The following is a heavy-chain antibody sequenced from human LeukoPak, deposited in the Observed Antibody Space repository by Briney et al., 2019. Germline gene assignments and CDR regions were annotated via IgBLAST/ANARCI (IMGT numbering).Heavy chain of an antibody. CDR2: MNQDGSEK. CDR3: ATYTHWVAGDV. CDR1: GFTFSESW. V-gene: IGHV3-7*01. D-gene: IGHD3-16*01. Sequence: GGSLRLSCTASGFTFSESWMSWVRQAPGKGLEWVANMNQDGSEKDYVDSVKGRFTISRDNARESLYLQMSSLRAEDTAVYYCATYTHWVAGDVWGHGTTVTVSS. J-gene: IGHJ6*02.